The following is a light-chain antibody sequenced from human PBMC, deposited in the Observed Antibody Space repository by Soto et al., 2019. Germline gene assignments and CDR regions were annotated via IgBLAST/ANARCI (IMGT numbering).Light chain of an antibody. J-gene: IGKJ4*01. CDR2: AAS. CDR1: QGISSW. V-gene: IGKV1-12*01. Sequence: DIQMTQSPSSVSASVGDRVTITCRASQGISSWLAWYQETPGKAPHLLIYAASSLQSGVSSRFSGSVSGTDFTLTIISLQPEDSATYYCQQANNFPLTFGGGTKVEIK. CDR3: QQANNFPLT.